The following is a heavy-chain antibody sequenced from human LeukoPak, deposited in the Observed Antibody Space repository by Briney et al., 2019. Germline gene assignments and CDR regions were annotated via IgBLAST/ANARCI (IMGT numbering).Heavy chain of an antibody. CDR1: GFTFSSYA. CDR2: ISYDGSNK. CDR3: VKDIAVSVNAPPEDFQH. J-gene: IGHJ1*01. D-gene: IGHD6-19*01. Sequence: GGSLRLSCAASGFTFSSYAMHWVRQAPGKGLEWVAVISYDGSNKYYADSVKGRFTISRDNSKNTLYLQMNSLRAEDTAVYYCVKDIAVSVNAPPEDFQHWGQGTLVTVSS. V-gene: IGHV3-30-3*02.